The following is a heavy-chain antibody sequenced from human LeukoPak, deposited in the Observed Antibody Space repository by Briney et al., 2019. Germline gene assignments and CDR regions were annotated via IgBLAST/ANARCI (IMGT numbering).Heavy chain of an antibody. CDR1: GYSFPMYW. CDR3: ARQDSGSYFQYSDY. Sequence: GESLKISCRASGYSFPMYWIGWVRQLPGRGLEWMGIIYPGDSDTRYSPSFQGQVTISVDESITPVYLQWSSLQASDTAIYYCARQDSGSYFQYSDYWGQGTQVTVSS. CDR2: IYPGDSDT. D-gene: IGHD1-26*01. J-gene: IGHJ4*02. V-gene: IGHV5-51*01.